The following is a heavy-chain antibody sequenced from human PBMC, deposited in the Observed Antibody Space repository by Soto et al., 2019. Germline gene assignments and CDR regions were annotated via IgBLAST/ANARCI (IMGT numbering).Heavy chain of an antibody. D-gene: IGHD3-10*01. CDR3: EKALYGGFTY. CDR2: ISGSGDST. J-gene: IGHJ4*02. V-gene: IGHV3-23*01. CDR1: GFTFSVYA. Sequence: EVRLLESGGGLVQPGGSLRLSCAASGFTFSVYAMSWVRQAPGKGLEWVSGISGSGDSTHYADSVKGRFTVSRDNSKSMLYLQTNSLRVEDTAIYYCEKALYGGFTYWGQGTLVTVSS.